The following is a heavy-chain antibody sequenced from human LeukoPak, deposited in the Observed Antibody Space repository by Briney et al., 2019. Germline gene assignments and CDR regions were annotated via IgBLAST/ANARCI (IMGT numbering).Heavy chain of an antibody. CDR1: GYTLTELS. Sequence: GASVKVSCKVSGYTLTELSMHWVRQAPGKGLEWMGGFDPEDGETIYAQKFQGRITMTEDTSTDTAYMELSSPRSEDTAVYYCARDLGQYYDTSDNWFDPWGQGTLVTVSS. D-gene: IGHD3-22*01. J-gene: IGHJ5*02. CDR2: FDPEDGET. V-gene: IGHV1-24*01. CDR3: ARDLGQYYDTSDNWFDP.